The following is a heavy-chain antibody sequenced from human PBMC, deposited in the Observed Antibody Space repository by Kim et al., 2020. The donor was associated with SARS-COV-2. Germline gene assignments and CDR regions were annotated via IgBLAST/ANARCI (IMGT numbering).Heavy chain of an antibody. D-gene: IGHD2-15*01. CDR3: AKDATEDLALDY. J-gene: IGHJ4*02. Sequence: YYAESVRGLFTITRDNSKNTRYLQMNSLRAEDTAVYYCAKDATEDLALDYWGQGTLVTVSS. V-gene: IGHV3-33*06.